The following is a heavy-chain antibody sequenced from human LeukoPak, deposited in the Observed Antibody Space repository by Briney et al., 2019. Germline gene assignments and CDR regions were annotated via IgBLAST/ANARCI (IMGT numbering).Heavy chain of an antibody. Sequence: PGRSLRLSCAASEFTFHDYAMHWVRQAPGRGLEWVSSVTWNSANIGYADSVKGRFTISRDNAKNSLYLQMNNLRAEDTALYYCARRGYIRGYDDAFDIWGQGTMVTVSS. CDR3: ARRGYIRGYDDAFDI. CDR2: VTWNSANI. J-gene: IGHJ3*02. V-gene: IGHV3-9*01. CDR1: EFTFHDYA. D-gene: IGHD5-18*01.